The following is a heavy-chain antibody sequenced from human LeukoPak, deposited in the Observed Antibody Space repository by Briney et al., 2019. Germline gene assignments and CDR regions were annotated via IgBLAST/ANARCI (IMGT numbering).Heavy chain of an antibody. D-gene: IGHD3-9*01. CDR2: ISGSGGST. CDR1: GFTFSSYA. J-gene: IGHJ4*02. CDR3: AKDHRYFDWLFYFDY. Sequence: GGSLRLSCAASGFTFSSYAMSWVRQAPGKGLEWVSAISGSGGSTYYADSVKGRFTISRDNSKNTLYLQTNSLRAEDTAVYYCAKDHRYFDWLFYFDYWGQGTLVTVSS. V-gene: IGHV3-23*01.